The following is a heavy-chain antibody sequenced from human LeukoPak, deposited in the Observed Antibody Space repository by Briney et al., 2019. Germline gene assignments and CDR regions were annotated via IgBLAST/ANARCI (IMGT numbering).Heavy chain of an antibody. J-gene: IGHJ4*02. V-gene: IGHV4-34*01. D-gene: IGHD2/OR15-2a*01. CDR3: ARVRCSPTDNTCYNY. Sequence: SETLSLTCAVHGVSFSGNYWSWIRQSPEKGLEWIGEIYHSRYTTYNPSLKSRVTISADTSENQLSLRLTSVTAADTALYYCARVRCSPTDNTCYNYWGQATLVTVSS. CDR1: GVSFSGNY. CDR2: IYHSRYT.